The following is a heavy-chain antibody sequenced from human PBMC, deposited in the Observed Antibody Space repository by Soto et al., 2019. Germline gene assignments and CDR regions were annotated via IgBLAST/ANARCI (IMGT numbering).Heavy chain of an antibody. Sequence: SETLSLTCAVDGGSFSGYYCSWIRQPPGKGLEWIGEINHSGSTNYNPSLKSRVTISVDTSKNQFSLKLSSVTAADTAVYYCARGQPPYYDFWSGYQYNWFDPWGQGTLVTVSS. D-gene: IGHD3-3*01. CDR3: ARGQPPYYDFWSGYQYNWFDP. J-gene: IGHJ5*02. V-gene: IGHV4-34*01. CDR1: GGSFSGYY. CDR2: INHSGST.